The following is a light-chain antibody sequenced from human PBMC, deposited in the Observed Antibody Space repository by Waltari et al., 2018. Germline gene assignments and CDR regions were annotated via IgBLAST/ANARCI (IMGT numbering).Light chain of an antibody. CDR1: SSNIGKNG. J-gene: IGLJ3*02. CDR2: FDD. V-gene: IGLV1-36*01. Sequence: QSVLTQPPSVSEAPRQRVTISCSGRSSNIGKNGVNWYQHLPGEAPKLLIFFDDLLPAGSSDRFAGSQSGTSASLAISGLQPQEEADYYCSTWDDSLNAWVFGGGTKLTVL. CDR3: STWDDSLNAWV.